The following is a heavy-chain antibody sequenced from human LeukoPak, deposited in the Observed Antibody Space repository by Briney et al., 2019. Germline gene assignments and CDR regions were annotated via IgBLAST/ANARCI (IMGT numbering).Heavy chain of an antibody. CDR1: GFTFGSYW. Sequence: GGSLRLSCAASGFTFGSYWMSWVRQAPGKGLGWVANIKQDGSEKYYVDSVKGRFTISRDNAKNSLYLQMNSLRAEDSAVYYCARAKSLFDSWGQGTLVTVSS. CDR2: IKQDGSEK. V-gene: IGHV3-7*03. J-gene: IGHJ4*02. D-gene: IGHD3-10*01. CDR3: ARAKSLFDS.